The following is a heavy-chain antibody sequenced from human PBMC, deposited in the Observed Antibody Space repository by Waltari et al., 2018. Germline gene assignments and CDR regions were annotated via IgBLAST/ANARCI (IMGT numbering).Heavy chain of an antibody. CDR3: AKDLGVTQQLVMISPLDY. J-gene: IGHJ4*02. CDR1: GFAFRSYG. V-gene: IGHV3-30*18. CDR2: ISYDGSNK. Sequence: QVQLVESGGGVVQPGRSLRLPCAASGFAFRSYGMHWVRLAPGKGLEWVAVISYDGSNKYYADYVKGRFTISRDNSKNTLYLQMNSLRAEDTAVYYCAKDLGVTQQLVMISPLDYWGQGTLVTVSS. D-gene: IGHD6-13*01.